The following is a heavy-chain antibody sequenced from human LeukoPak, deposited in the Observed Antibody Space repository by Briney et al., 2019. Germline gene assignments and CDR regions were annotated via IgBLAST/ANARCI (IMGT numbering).Heavy chain of an antibody. CDR3: ARGRIAARPIYYYYGMDV. V-gene: IGHV4-34*01. Sequence: SETLSLTCAVYGGSFSGYYWSWIGQPPGKGLEWIGEINHSGSTNYNPSLKSRVTISVDTSKNQFSLKLSSVTAADTAVYYCARGRIAARPIYYYYGMDVWGQGTTVTVSS. J-gene: IGHJ6*02. CDR1: GGSFSGYY. CDR2: INHSGST. D-gene: IGHD6-6*01.